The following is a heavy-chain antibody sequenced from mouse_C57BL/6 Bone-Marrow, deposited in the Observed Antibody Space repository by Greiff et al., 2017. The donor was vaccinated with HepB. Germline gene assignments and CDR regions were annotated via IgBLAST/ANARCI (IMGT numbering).Heavy chain of an antibody. D-gene: IGHD4-1*01. V-gene: IGHV6-3*01. Sequence: VQLKESGGGSVQPGGFMKLFCVASGFTFSNYWMNLVRQSPEKGLEWVAQIRLKSDNYAIHYAESVKGRLTISRDDSKSSVYLQMHNLRAEDTGIYYCTASLTGAWFAYWGQGTLVTVSA. CDR1: GFTFSNYW. CDR2: IRLKSDNYAI. CDR3: TASLTGAWFAY. J-gene: IGHJ3*01.